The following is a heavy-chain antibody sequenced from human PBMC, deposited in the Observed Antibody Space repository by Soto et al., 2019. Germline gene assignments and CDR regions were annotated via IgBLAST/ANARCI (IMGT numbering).Heavy chain of an antibody. D-gene: IGHD6-13*01. CDR2: IKQDGSEK. Sequence: GGSLRLSCAASGFTFSSYWMSWVRQAPGKGLEWVANIKQDGSEKYYVDSVKGRFTISRDNAKNSLYLQMNSLRAEVTAGYYCASLYSSSWYGYWGQGTLVTVSS. CDR1: GFTFSSYW. V-gene: IGHV3-7*01. CDR3: ASLYSSSWYGY. J-gene: IGHJ4*02.